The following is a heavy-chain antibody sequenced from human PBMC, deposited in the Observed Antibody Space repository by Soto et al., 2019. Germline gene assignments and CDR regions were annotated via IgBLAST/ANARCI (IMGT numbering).Heavy chain of an antibody. CDR3: ARDRRNDNWFDP. Sequence: SETLSLTCTVSGGSISSYYWSWIRQPPGKGLEWNGFIYYSGSTNYNPSLKSRVTISVDTSKNQFSLKLISVTVADTAVYYCARDRRNDNWFDPWGQGTLVTVSS. CDR1: GGSISSYY. V-gene: IGHV4-59*01. J-gene: IGHJ5*02. CDR2: IYYSGST.